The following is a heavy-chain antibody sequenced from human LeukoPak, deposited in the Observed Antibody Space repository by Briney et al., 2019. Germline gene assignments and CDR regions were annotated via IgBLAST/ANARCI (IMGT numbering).Heavy chain of an antibody. V-gene: IGHV1-69*04. CDR2: IIPILGIA. Sequence: GASVKVSCKASGGTFSSYAISWVRQAPGQGLEWMGRIIPILGIANYAQKFQGRVTITADKSTSTAYMELSSLRSEDTAVYYCARSRTDYGDYLNAFDIWGQGIMVTVSS. D-gene: IGHD4-17*01. J-gene: IGHJ3*02. CDR1: GGTFSSYA. CDR3: ARSRTDYGDYLNAFDI.